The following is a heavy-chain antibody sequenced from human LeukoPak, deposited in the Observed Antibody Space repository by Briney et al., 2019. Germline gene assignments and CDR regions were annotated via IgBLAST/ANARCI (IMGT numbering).Heavy chain of an antibody. CDR3: EKDSIAAAIDY. CDR2: IWYDGSNK. J-gene: IGHJ4*02. Sequence: QPGGSLRLSCAASGFTFSSYGMHWVRQAPGKGLEWVAVIWYDGSNKYYADSVKGRFTISRDNSKNTLSLQMNSLRAEDTAVYYCEKDSIAAAIDYWGQGTLVTVSS. V-gene: IGHV3-33*06. D-gene: IGHD6-13*01. CDR1: GFTFSSYG.